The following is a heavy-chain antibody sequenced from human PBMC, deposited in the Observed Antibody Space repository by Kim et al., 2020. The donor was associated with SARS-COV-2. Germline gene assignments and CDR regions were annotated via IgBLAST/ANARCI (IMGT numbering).Heavy chain of an antibody. CDR2: IDPSDSYT. CDR1: GYSFTSYW. V-gene: IGHV5-10-1*01. Sequence: GESLKISCKGSGYSFTSYWISWVRQMPGKGLEWMGRIDPSDSYTNYSPSFQGHVTISADKSISTAYLQWSSLKASDTAMYYCARHGGPHPHGDAFDIWGQGTMVTVSS. D-gene: IGHD3-16*01. CDR3: ARHGGPHPHGDAFDI. J-gene: IGHJ3*02.